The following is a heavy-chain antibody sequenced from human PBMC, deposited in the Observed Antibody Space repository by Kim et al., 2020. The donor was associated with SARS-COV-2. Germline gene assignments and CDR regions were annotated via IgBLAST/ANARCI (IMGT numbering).Heavy chain of an antibody. CDR1: GGSISSGSYY. J-gene: IGHJ6*02. CDR2: IYTSGST. V-gene: IGHV4-61*02. CDR3: ARAVMGGSHYGMDV. Sequence: SETLSLTCTVSGGSISSGSYYWSWIRQPAGKGLEWIGRIYTSGSTNYNPSLKSRVTISVDTSKNQFSLKLSSVTAADTAVYYCARAVMGGSHYGMDVWGQGTTVTVSS. D-gene: IGHD1-26*01.